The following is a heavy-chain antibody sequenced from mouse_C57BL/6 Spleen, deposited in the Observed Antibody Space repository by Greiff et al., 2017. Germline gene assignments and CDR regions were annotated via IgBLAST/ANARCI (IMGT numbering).Heavy chain of an antibody. Sequence: VQLQQSGPELVKPGASVKISCKASGYAFSSSWMNWVKQRPGKGLEWIGRIYPGDGDTNYNGKFKGKATLTADKSSSTAYMQLSSLTSEDSAVYFWARVGDYAHYFYYWGQGTTLTVSS. D-gene: IGHD2-4*01. CDR2: IYPGDGDT. CDR3: ARVGDYAHYFYY. CDR1: GYAFSSSW. J-gene: IGHJ2*01. V-gene: IGHV1-82*01.